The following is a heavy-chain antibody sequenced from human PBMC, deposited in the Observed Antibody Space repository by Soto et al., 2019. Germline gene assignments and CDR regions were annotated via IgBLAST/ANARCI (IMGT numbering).Heavy chain of an antibody. J-gene: IGHJ4*02. CDR1: GFTFRTYA. D-gene: IGHD3-9*01. CDR3: AKESYTSGFQGLDY. Sequence: PGGSLRLSCGASGFTFRTYAMTWVRQAPGKGLDWVSGIGGRGISTFYADSVKGRFTISRDNSKNTLYLQMNSLRAEDTAEYYCAKESYTSGFQGLDYWGPGILVTVSS. V-gene: IGHV3-23*01. CDR2: IGGRGIST.